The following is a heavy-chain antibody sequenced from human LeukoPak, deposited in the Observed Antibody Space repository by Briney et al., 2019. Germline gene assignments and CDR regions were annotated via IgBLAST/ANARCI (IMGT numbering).Heavy chain of an antibody. Sequence: ASVKVSCKASGHTFTSYDINWVRQAPGQGLEWMGWMSPNSGNTGYAQKFQGRVTMTRDTSITTAYMELSSLRSEDTAVYYCARVGYSGYDSRPVFNYWGQGTLVTVSS. D-gene: IGHD5-12*01. CDR3: ARVGYSGYDSRPVFNY. J-gene: IGHJ4*02. CDR1: GHTFTSYD. CDR2: MSPNSGNT. V-gene: IGHV1-8*01.